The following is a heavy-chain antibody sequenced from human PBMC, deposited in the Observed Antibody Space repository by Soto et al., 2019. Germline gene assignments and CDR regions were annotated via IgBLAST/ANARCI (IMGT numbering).Heavy chain of an antibody. V-gene: IGHV4-59*08. CDR1: GGSISNSY. D-gene: IGHD3-10*01. CDR3: ARHSPPFFYGSGPWDV. J-gene: IGHJ6*02. Sequence: QVQLQESGPGLVRPSETLSLTCTVSGGSISNSYWSWIRQSPGKGLEWIGYIYSNGNTNYNPSLKSRLTISIDPSKNQFSLKLSSLSAADTALYYCARHSPPFFYGSGPWDVWGQGTTVTVSS. CDR2: IYSNGNT.